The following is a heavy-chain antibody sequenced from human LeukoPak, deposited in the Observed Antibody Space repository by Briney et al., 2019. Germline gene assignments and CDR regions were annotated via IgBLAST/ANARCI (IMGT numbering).Heavy chain of an antibody. V-gene: IGHV4-34*01. CDR3: ARDLGGPLTMIVVVITPYFDY. D-gene: IGHD3-22*01. Sequence: PSETLSLTCAVYGGSFSGYYWSWIRQPPGKGLEWIGSIYHSGSTYYNPSLKSRVTISVDTSKNQFSLKLSSVTAADTAVYYCARDLGGPLTMIVVVITPYFDYWGQGTLVTVSS. CDR2: IYHSGST. CDR1: GGSFSGYY. J-gene: IGHJ4*02.